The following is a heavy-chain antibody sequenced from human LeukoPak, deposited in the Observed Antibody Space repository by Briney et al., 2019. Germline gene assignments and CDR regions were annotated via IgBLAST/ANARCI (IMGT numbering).Heavy chain of an antibody. CDR1: GFTFRSHE. Sequence: PGWSLRLSCAVSGFTFRSHEMNWVRQAPGRGLEGISYISTSGSIIYYADSVKGRFTISRDNARNSLFLQMGSLKVEDTAVYYCARASYNSDWYFDQWGQGTLVTVSS. J-gene: IGHJ4*02. V-gene: IGHV3-48*03. CDR2: ISTSGSII. D-gene: IGHD6-19*01. CDR3: ARASYNSDWYFDQ.